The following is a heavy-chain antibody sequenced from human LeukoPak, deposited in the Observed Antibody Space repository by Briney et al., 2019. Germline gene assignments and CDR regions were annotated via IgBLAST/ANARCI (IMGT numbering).Heavy chain of an antibody. D-gene: IGHD3-10*01. J-gene: IGHJ4*02. CDR2: ISYDGSNK. Sequence: GRSLRPSCAASGFTFSSYAMHWVRQAPGKGLGWVAVISYDGSNKYYADSGKGRFTISRDNSKNTLYLQMNSLRAEDTAVYYCARDRGGITNGFDYWGQGTLVTVSS. CDR3: ARDRGGITNGFDY. V-gene: IGHV3-30*04. CDR1: GFTFSSYA.